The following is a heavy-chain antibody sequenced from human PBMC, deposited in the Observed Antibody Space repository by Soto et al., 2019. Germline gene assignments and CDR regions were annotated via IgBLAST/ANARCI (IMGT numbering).Heavy chain of an antibody. V-gene: IGHV4-59*01. CDR3: ARDRERGGGYFDY. J-gene: IGHJ4*01. CDR1: GGSISSYY. CDR2: IYYSGST. Sequence: PSETLSLTCTVSGGSISSYYWSWIRQPPGKGLEWIGYIYYSGSTNYNPSLKSRVTISVDTSKNQFSLKLSSVTAADTAVYYCARDRERGGGYFDYWGHGALVTVSS. D-gene: IGHD1-26*01.